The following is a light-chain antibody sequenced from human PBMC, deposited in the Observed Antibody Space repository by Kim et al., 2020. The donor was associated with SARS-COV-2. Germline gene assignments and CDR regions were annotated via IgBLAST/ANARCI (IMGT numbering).Light chain of an antibody. CDR2: KAS. CDR3: QQYQTYPWT. CDR1: QTISSW. J-gene: IGKJ1*01. V-gene: IGKV1-5*03. Sequence: GSVGDRVTITCRASQTISSWLAWYQQKPGKAPKVLIYKASVLQSGVPSRFSGSESGTEFTLTISSLQPEDSATYYCQQYQTYPWTFGQGTKVDIK.